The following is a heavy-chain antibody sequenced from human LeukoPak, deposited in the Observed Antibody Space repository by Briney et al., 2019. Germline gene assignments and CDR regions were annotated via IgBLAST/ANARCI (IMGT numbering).Heavy chain of an antibody. J-gene: IGHJ4*02. CDR3: AKSNGYSYAQTLDY. D-gene: IGHD5-18*01. Sequence: GGSLRLSCAASGFTFSSYCMSWVRQAPGKGLEWVANIKQDGSQKYYVDSVKGRFTISRDNAKSLLYLQMNSLRAEDTALYYCAKSNGYSYAQTLDYWGQGTLVTVSS. CDR2: IKQDGSQK. V-gene: IGHV3-7*03. CDR1: GFTFSSYC.